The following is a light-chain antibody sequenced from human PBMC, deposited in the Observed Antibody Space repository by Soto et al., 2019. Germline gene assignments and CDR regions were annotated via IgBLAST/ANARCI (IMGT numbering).Light chain of an antibody. CDR1: SSNIGNNY. CDR2: DNN. J-gene: IGLJ2*01. CDR3: ATWDHGLSGEV. Sequence: QSVLTQPPSVSAAPGQKVTISCSGSSSNIGNNYVSWYQQLPGTAPKLLIYDNNKRPSGIPDRFSGSKSGTSGTLDITGLRIGDEADYYCATWDHGLSGEVFGRGTKLTVL. V-gene: IGLV1-51*01.